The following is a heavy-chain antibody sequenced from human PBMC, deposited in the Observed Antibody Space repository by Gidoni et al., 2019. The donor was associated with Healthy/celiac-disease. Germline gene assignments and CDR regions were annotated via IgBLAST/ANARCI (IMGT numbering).Heavy chain of an antibody. Sequence: EVQLVESGGGLVQPGGSLRLSCAASGFPVSSNYMSWVRQAPGKGLEWVSVIYSGGSTYYADSVKGRFTISRDNSKNTLYLQMNSLRAEDTAVYYCARMVLLWFGAFDPWGQGTLDTVSS. J-gene: IGHJ5*02. CDR2: IYSGGST. D-gene: IGHD3-10*01. CDR1: GFPVSSNY. CDR3: ARMVLLWFGAFDP. V-gene: IGHV3-66*01.